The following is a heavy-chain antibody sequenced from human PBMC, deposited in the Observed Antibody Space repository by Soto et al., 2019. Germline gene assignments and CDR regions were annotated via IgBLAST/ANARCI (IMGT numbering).Heavy chain of an antibody. J-gene: IGHJ6*02. Sequence: GESLKISCKGSGYSFTSYWISWVRQMPGKGLEWMGRIDPSDSYTNYSPSFQGHVTISADKSISTAYLQWSSLKASDTAMYYCAATLKNYYGSGSYYPYYYYVMDVWAQRTTVTVSS. CDR3: AATLKNYYGSGSYYPYYYYVMDV. V-gene: IGHV5-10-1*01. D-gene: IGHD3-10*01. CDR2: IDPSDSYT. CDR1: GYSFTSYW.